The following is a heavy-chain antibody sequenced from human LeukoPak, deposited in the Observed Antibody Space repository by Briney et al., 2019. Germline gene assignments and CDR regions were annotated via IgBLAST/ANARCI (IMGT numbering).Heavy chain of an antibody. CDR3: ARDYSDSSGYYRFDY. J-gene: IGHJ4*02. CDR2: IYSGDSA. CDR1: GFTVSSNY. V-gene: IGHV3-53*01. D-gene: IGHD3-22*01. Sequence: GGSLRLSCAASGFTVSSNYMSWVRQAPGKGLEWVSVIYSGDSAYYADSVKDRFTISRDNSRNTLYLQTNSLRAEDTAVYYCARDYSDSSGYYRFDYWGQGTLVTVSS.